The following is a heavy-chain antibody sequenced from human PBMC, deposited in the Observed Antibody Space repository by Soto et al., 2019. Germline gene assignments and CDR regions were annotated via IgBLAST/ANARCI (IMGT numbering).Heavy chain of an antibody. CDR1: GGSFSGYY. Sequence: QVQLQQWGAGLLKPSETLSLTCAVYGGSFSGYYWSWIRQPPGKGLEWIGESNHSGSTNYNPSLKSRVTISVDPSKNQFSLKLSSVTAADTAVYYCARGFDILTGYNWFDPWGQGTLVTVSS. CDR2: SNHSGST. V-gene: IGHV4-34*01. J-gene: IGHJ5*02. D-gene: IGHD3-9*01. CDR3: ARGFDILTGYNWFDP.